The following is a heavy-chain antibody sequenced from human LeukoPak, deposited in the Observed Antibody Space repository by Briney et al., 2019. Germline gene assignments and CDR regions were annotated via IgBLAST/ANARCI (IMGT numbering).Heavy chain of an antibody. CDR2: INHSGST. CDR3: ADTAYDFWSGYSKTIY. CDR1: GGSFSGYY. V-gene: IGHV4-34*01. D-gene: IGHD3-3*01. Sequence: KPSETLSLTCAVYGGSFSGYYWGWIRQPPGKGLEWIGEINHSGSTNYNPSLKSRVTISVDTSKNQFSLKLSSVTAADTAVYYCADTAYDFWSGYSKTIYWGQGTLVTVSS. J-gene: IGHJ4*02.